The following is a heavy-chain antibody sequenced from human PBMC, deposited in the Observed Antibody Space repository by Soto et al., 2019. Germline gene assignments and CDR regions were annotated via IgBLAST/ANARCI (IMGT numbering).Heavy chain of an antibody. Sequence: PADTLSLTCAVYGGSFSGYYWSWIRQPPGKGLEWIGEINHSGITNYNPSLKSRVTISVDTSKNQFSLKLSSVTAADTAVYYCARVVRYSYGKGYYYYYGMDVWGQGRPVTV. J-gene: IGHJ6*02. CDR2: INHSGIT. D-gene: IGHD5-18*01. CDR3: ARVVRYSYGKGYYYYYGMDV. CDR1: GGSFSGYY. V-gene: IGHV4-34*01.